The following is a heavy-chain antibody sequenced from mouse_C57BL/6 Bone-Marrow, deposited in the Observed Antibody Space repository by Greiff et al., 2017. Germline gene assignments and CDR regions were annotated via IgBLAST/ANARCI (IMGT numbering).Heavy chain of an antibody. Sequence: VQLQQSGPVLVKPGASVKMSCKASGYTFTDYYMNWVKQSHGKSLEWIGVINPYNGGTSYNQKFKGQATLTVDKSSSTAYMELNSLTSEDSAVYYCARIYYDLVSNYYAMDYWGQGTSVTVSS. CDR2: INPYNGGT. CDR1: GYTFTDYY. D-gene: IGHD2-4*01. V-gene: IGHV1-19*01. CDR3: ARIYYDLVSNYYAMDY. J-gene: IGHJ4*01.